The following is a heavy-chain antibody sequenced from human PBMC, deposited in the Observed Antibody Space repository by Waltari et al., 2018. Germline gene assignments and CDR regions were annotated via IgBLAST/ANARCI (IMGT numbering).Heavy chain of an antibody. D-gene: IGHD3-16*02. Sequence: QITLTESGPTLVEPTQTLTLTCTFSGSSLTTGPVGVAWIRHPPGKALEWLAIISWDNDRRYSPSLSSRLSIFKDVSKNQVVLSMVNVDPVDTGTYYCAHIMITYGAVIARDAFDIWGQGTTVTVSS. CDR2: ISWDNDR. J-gene: IGHJ3*02. CDR3: AHIMITYGAVIARDAFDI. V-gene: IGHV2-5*02. CDR1: GSSLTTGPVG.